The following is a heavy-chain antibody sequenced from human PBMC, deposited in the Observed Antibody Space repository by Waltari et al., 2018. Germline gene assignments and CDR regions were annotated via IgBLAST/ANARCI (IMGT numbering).Heavy chain of an antibody. D-gene: IGHD3-22*01. Sequence: EGQLVESGGGFVQPGGSMRLSCEASGFSFPGNWMSWVRQAPGKGLEWVANIKQEGSEKNYVDSVKGRFTVSRDNAKKSLFLEMNSLRGEDTAVYYCARATYYYDNSGRGAFDIWGQGTRVTVSS. J-gene: IGHJ3*02. CDR1: GFSFPGNW. CDR3: ARATYYYDNSGRGAFDI. V-gene: IGHV3-7*01. CDR2: IKQEGSEK.